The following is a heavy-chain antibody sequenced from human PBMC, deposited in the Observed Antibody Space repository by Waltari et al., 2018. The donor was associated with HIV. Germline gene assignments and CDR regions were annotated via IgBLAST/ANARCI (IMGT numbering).Heavy chain of an antibody. D-gene: IGHD2-21*02. J-gene: IGHJ4*02. CDR3: ARGGLIVVVTATFDY. Sequence: EVQLVESGGGLVKPGGSLRLSCAASGFNFSTYSMNWVRQAPGEGPEWVSSISSSSNYLYYADSVRGRFTISRDNAKNSLYLQMNTLRAEDTAVYYCARGGLIVVVTATFDYWGQGSLVTVSS. CDR1: GFNFSTYS. CDR2: ISSSSNYL. V-gene: IGHV3-21*01.